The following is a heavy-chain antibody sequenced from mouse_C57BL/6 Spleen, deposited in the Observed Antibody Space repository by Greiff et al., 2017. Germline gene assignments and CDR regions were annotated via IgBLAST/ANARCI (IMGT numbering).Heavy chain of an antibody. J-gene: IGHJ2*01. D-gene: IGHD2-10*02. CDR2: ISSGSSTI. CDR1: GFTFSDYG. CDR3: ARLYGNYEDY. Sequence: EVKLVESGGGLVKPGGSLKLSCAASGFTFSDYGMHWVRQAPEKGLEWVAYISSGSSTIYYADTVKGRFTISRDNAKNTLFLQMKSLRSEDTAMYYCARLYGNYEDYWGQGTTLTVSS. V-gene: IGHV5-17*01.